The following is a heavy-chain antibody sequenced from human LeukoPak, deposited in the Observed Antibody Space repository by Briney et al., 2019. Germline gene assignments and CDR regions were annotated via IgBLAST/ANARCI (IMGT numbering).Heavy chain of an antibody. CDR1: GGSFSGYY. CDR2: INHSGST. J-gene: IGHJ4*02. CDR3: ARDYGSGSSTTNYFYY. V-gene: IGHV4-34*01. Sequence: SETLSLTCAVYGGSFSGYYWSWIRQPPGKGLEWIGEINHSGSTNYNPSLKSRVTISVDTSKNQFSLKLSSVTAADTAVYYCARDYGSGSSTTNYFYYWGQGTLVTVSS. D-gene: IGHD3-10*01.